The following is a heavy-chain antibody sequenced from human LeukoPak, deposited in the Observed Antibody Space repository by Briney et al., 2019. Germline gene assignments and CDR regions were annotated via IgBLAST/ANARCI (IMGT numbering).Heavy chain of an antibody. CDR3: AKDLGGIAAAGTDY. Sequence: GGSLRLSCAASGCTLSIYWMSWVRQAPGKGLEWVSSISGSGGSTYYGDAVKGRFTISRDNSKNTLYLQMNSLRAEDTAVYYCAKDLGGIAAAGTDYWGQGTLVTVSS. J-gene: IGHJ4*02. CDR1: GCTLSIYW. D-gene: IGHD6-13*01. V-gene: IGHV3-23*01. CDR2: ISGSGGST.